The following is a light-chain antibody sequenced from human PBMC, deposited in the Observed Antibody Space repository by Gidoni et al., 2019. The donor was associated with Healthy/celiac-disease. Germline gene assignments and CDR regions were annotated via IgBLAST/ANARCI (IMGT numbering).Light chain of an antibody. V-gene: IGLV1-47*01. CDR1: SSNIGSNY. Sequence: QSVLTQPPSASGTPGQRVTISCSGSSSNIGSNYVYWYQQLPGTAPKLLIYRNSQRPSGVPDRFSGSKSGTSASLAISGLRSEDEADYYCAAWDDSLRAVFGGGTKLTVL. CDR2: RNS. CDR3: AAWDDSLRAV. J-gene: IGLJ2*01.